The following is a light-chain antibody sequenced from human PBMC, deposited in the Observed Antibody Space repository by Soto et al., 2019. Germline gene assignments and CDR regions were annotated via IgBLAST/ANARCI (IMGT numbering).Light chain of an antibody. J-gene: IGKJ1*01. CDR2: DAS. V-gene: IGKV3-15*01. Sequence: EIVMTQSPATLSVSPGERATLSCRASQSVRGNLDWFQQKPGQAPRLLIFDASTRATDVPARFSGSGSGTEFTLTISSLQSEDFAVYYCQQYDNWPLWTFGQGTKVEIK. CDR3: QQYDNWPLWT. CDR1: QSVRGN.